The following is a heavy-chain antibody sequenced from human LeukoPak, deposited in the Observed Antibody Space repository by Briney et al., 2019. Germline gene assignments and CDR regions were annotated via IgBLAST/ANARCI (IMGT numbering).Heavy chain of an antibody. CDR2: ISYDGSNK. CDR1: GFTFSSYG. Sequence: PGGSLRLSCAASGFTFSSYGLHWVRQAPGEGLEWVAVISYDGSNKYYADSVKGRFTISRDNSKNTLYLQMNSLRAEDTAVYYCAKDWVQLEYYYYGMDVWGQGTTVTVSS. V-gene: IGHV3-30*18. J-gene: IGHJ6*02. CDR3: AKDWVQLEYYYYGMDV. D-gene: IGHD1-1*01.